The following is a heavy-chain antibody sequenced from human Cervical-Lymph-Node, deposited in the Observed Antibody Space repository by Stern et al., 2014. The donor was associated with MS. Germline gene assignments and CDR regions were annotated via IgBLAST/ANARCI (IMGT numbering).Heavy chain of an antibody. CDR3: ARGRDGYKSHFDY. Sequence: QVQLQQSGPGLVKPSQTLSLTCTVSGGSISSGGYYWSWIRQHPGKGLEWIGYIYYSGSTYYNPSLKSRVTISVDTSKNHFSLKLSSVTAADTAVYYCARGRDGYKSHFDYWGQGTLVTVSS. D-gene: IGHD5-24*01. V-gene: IGHV4-31*03. J-gene: IGHJ4*02. CDR2: IYYSGST. CDR1: GGSISSGGYY.